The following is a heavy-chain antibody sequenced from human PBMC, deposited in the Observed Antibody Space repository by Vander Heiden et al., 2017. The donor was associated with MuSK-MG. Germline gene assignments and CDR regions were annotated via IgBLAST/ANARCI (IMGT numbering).Heavy chain of an antibody. CDR1: GYSFPNYW. D-gene: IGHD6-6*01. Sequence: EVQLVQSGAKMGEPGDALKISCQGSGYSFPNYWIAWVRQMPGKGLEWMGIIYPGDSDARYSPSFQGQVTISADKSISTAYLQWNSLKASDTAMYFCARHGTRGSSLDALHIWGQGTMVTVSS. J-gene: IGHJ3*02. CDR2: IYPGDSDA. V-gene: IGHV5-51*01. CDR3: ARHGTRGSSLDALHI.